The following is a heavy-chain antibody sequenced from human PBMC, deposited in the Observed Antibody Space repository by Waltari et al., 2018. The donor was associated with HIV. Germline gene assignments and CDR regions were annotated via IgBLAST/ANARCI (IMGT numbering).Heavy chain of an antibody. CDR2: INGNGGKT. CDR1: GFSFSGYA. V-gene: IGHV3-23*01. J-gene: IGHJ5*02. Sequence: ESQLLESGGGLVQPGGSLRLSCAASGFSFSGYAMSGVREAPGKGLGTVSDINGNGGKTYYADSVKCRFTITRDNSKNTVFLQMNSLTAEDTAVYYWAKTWVAARDWFDPWGQGTLVTVSS. CDR3: AKTWVAARDWFDP. D-gene: IGHD6-6*01.